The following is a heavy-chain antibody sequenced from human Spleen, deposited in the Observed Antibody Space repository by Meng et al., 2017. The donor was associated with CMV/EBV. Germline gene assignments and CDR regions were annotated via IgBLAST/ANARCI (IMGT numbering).Heavy chain of an antibody. D-gene: IGHD3-10*01. Sequence: GESLKISCAASGFTFSSYSMTWVRQAPGKGLEWISVIFTDSSNRHYADSVKGRFTISRDDSRNTVYLQMNSLGVEDTAVYYCAKGSKWVDPWGQGTLVTVSS. J-gene: IGHJ5*02. CDR1: GFTFSSYS. V-gene: IGHV3-23*03. CDR3: AKGSKWVDP. CDR2: IFTDSSNR.